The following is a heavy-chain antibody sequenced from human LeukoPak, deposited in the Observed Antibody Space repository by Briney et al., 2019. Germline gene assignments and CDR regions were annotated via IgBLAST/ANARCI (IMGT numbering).Heavy chain of an antibody. Sequence: SETLSLTCTVSGGSISSGGYYWSWIRQPPGKGLEWIGYIYHSGSTYYNPSLKSRVTISVDRSKNQFSLKLSSVTAADTAVYYCARGVVPAATLYWYFDLWGRGTLVTVSS. CDR1: GGSISSGGYY. CDR2: IYHSGST. J-gene: IGHJ2*01. CDR3: ARGVVPAATLYWYFDL. V-gene: IGHV4-30-2*01. D-gene: IGHD2-2*01.